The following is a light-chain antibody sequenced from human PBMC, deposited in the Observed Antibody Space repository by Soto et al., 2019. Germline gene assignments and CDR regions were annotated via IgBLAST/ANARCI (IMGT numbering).Light chain of an antibody. J-gene: IGLJ2*01. Sequence: QLVLTQSPSASASLGASVKHTCTLSSGHSSYAIAWHQQQPEKGPRYLMKLNSDGSHSKGDGIPDRFSGSSSGAERYLTISSLQSEDEADYYCQTWGSGTVVFGGGTKVTVL. CDR3: QTWGSGTVV. CDR2: LNSDGSH. CDR1: SGHSSYA. V-gene: IGLV4-69*01.